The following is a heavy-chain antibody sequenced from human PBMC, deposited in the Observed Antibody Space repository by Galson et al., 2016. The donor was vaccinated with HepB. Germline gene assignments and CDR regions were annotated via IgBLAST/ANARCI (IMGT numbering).Heavy chain of an antibody. V-gene: IGHV3-23*01. CDR3: AKDLQRTTAATLGWFDP. D-gene: IGHD2-2*01. CDR2: ISGSGGSI. J-gene: IGHJ5*02. Sequence: SLRLSCAASGFTFSNYAMSWVRQAPGKGLGWVSSISGSGGSIYYADSVKGRLTISRDNSKNTLYLQMNSLRAEDTAVYYCAKDLQRTTAATLGWFDPWGQGTLVTASS. CDR1: GFTFSNYA.